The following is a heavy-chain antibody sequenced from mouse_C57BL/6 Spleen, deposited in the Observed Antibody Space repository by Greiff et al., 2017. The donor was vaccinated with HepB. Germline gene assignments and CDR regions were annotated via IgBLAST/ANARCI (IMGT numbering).Heavy chain of an antibody. CDR1: GYSITSGYY. V-gene: IGHV3-6*01. CDR3: ARKWLLRGWFAY. J-gene: IGHJ3*01. CDR2: ISYDGSN. Sequence: VQLKESGPGLVKPSQSLSLTCSVTGYSITSGYYWNWIRQFPGNKLEWMGYISYDGSNNYNPSLKNRISITRDTSKNQFFLKLNSVTTEDTATYYCARKWLLRGWFAYWGQGTLVTVSA. D-gene: IGHD2-3*01.